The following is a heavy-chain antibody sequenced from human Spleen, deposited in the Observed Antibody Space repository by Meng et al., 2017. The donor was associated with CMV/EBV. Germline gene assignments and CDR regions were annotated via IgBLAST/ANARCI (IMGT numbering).Heavy chain of an antibody. Sequence: SQTLSLTCAVYGGSFSGYYWTWIRQPPGKGLEWIGEINHSGSTNYNPSLKSRVTISVDTSKNQFSLKLSSVTAADTVVYYCARGGSTGVIYWGQGTLVTVSS. V-gene: IGHV4-34*01. D-gene: IGHD2-21*01. CDR3: ARGGSTGVIY. CDR1: GGSFSGYY. J-gene: IGHJ4*02. CDR2: INHSGST.